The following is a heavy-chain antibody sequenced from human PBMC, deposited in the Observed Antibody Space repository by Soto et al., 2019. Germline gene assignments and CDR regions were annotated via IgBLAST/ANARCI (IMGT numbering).Heavy chain of an antibody. V-gene: IGHV4-34*01. J-gene: IGHJ3*02. CDR2: INHSGST. CDR1: GGSFSGYC. CDR3: ARGRGRGPLTGTTSRGAFDI. Sequence: PSETLSLTCAVYGGSFSGYCWSWIRQPPGKGLEWIGEINHSGSTNYNPSLKSRVTISVDTSKNQFSLKLSSVTAADTAVYYCARGRGRGPLTGTTSRGAFDIWGQGTMVTVSS. D-gene: IGHD1-7*01.